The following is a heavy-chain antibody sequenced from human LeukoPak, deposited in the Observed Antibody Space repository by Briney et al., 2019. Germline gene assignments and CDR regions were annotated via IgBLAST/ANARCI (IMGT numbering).Heavy chain of an antibody. J-gene: IGHJ4*02. CDR2: ISSSGSTI. D-gene: IGHD3-9*01. Sequence: GGSLRLSCAASGFTLSSYEMNWVRQAPGKGLEWVSYISSSGSTIYYADSVKGRFTISRDNAKNSLYLQMNSLRAEDTAVYYCARDARYYDILTGYFDYWGQGTLVTVSS. CDR1: GFTLSSYE. V-gene: IGHV3-48*03. CDR3: ARDARYYDILTGYFDY.